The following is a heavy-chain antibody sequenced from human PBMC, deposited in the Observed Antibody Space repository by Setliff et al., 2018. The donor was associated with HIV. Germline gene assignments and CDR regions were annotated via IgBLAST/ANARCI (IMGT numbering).Heavy chain of an antibody. J-gene: IGHJ6*03. V-gene: IGHV4-61*10. CDR2: IAKTGST. D-gene: IGHD2-2*01. CDR3: VRGYCSSTTCYDDYYYMDV. Sequence: SETLSLTCTVSGVSITNGTFYWNWIRQPAGKGLEWIGRIAKTGSTNYNPSLKSRLTISMDTSKNQFSLKLSSVTAADTAVYYCVRGYCSSTTCYDDYYYMDVWGKGSTVTVS. CDR1: GVSITNGTFY.